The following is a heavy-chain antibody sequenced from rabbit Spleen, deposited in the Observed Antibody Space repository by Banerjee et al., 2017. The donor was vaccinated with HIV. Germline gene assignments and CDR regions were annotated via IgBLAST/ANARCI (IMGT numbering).Heavy chain of an antibody. CDR2: IDPVFGST. J-gene: IGHJ4*01. D-gene: IGHD3-1*01. CDR1: RFDFNSGG. Sequence: EESGGGLVKPGASLTLSCKASRFDFNSGGVSWVRQAPGKGLEWIGYIDPVFGSTYYATWVNGRFTISSHNAQNTVDLQMNSLTAADTATYFCVRDTWHFKLWGPGTLVTVS. V-gene: IGHV1S47*01. CDR3: VRDTWHFKL.